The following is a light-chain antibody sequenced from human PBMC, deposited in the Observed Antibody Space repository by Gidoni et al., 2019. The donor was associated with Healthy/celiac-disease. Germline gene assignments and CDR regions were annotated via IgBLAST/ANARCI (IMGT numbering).Light chain of an antibody. V-gene: IGKV3-11*01. CDR3: QQRSNWPPKYT. Sequence: DIALTQSPATLSLSPGERATLSCRASQSVSSYLAWYQQKPGQAPRLLSYDASNRATGIPARFSGSGAGTDVTLTISSLEPEDFAVYDCQQRSNWPPKYTFGQGTKLEIK. CDR2: DAS. J-gene: IGKJ2*01. CDR1: QSVSSY.